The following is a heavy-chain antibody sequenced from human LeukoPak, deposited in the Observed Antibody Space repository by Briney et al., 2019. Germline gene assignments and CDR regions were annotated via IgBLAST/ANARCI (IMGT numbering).Heavy chain of an antibody. CDR3: AKESNGRRFDFDY. D-gene: IGHD1-26*01. Sequence: GGSLRLSCAASGFPFSNNAMTWVRQAPGKGLEWVASVSGSGARAFIAVSVKGRFTVSRDDSKNTLYLQMNSLRVEDTALYYCAKESNGRRFDFDYWGQGTLATVSS. V-gene: IGHV3-23*01. J-gene: IGHJ4*02. CDR2: VSGSGARA. CDR1: GFPFSNNA.